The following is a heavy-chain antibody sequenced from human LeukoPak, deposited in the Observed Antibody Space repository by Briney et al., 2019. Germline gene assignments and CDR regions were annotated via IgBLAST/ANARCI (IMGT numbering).Heavy chain of an antibody. CDR3: ARDGDRAVAGLFDY. CDR2: IWYDGSNK. D-gene: IGHD6-19*01. Sequence: PGRSLRLSCAASGFTFSSYGMHWVRQAPGKGLEWVAVIWYDGSNKYYADSVKGRFTISRDNSKNTLYLQMNSPRAEDTAVYYCARDGDRAVAGLFDYWGQGTLVTVSS. V-gene: IGHV3-33*01. CDR1: GFTFSSYG. J-gene: IGHJ4*02.